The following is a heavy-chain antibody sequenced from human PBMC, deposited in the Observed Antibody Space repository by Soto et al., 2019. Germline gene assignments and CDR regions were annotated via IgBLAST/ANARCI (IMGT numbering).Heavy chain of an antibody. D-gene: IGHD7-27*01. V-gene: IGHV3-33*01. J-gene: IGHJ6*02. CDR3: ATSSSKLGSIYYYGMDV. Sequence: PGGSLRLSCAASGFTFSSYGMHWVRRAPGKGLEWVAVIWYDGSNKYYADSVKGRFTISRDNSRNTLYLQMNSLRAEDTAVYYCATSSSKLGSIYYYGMDVWGQGTTVTVSS. CDR1: GFTFSSYG. CDR2: IWYDGSNK.